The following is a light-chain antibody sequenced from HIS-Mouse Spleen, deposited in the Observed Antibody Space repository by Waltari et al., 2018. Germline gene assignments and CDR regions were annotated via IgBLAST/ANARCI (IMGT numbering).Light chain of an antibody. CDR3: CSYAGSSTVV. CDR2: EGS. Sequence: QSALTQPASVSGSPGQSITISCTGTSSDVGSYNLVSWYQQHPGKAPKLMIYEGSKRPSGVSKRFSGSKSGNTASRTISGLQAEDEADYYCCSYAGSSTVVFGGGTKLTVL. V-gene: IGLV2-23*01. CDR1: SSDVGSYNL. J-gene: IGLJ2*01.